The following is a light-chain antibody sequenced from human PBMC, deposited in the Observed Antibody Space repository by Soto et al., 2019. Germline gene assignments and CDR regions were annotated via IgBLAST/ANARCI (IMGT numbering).Light chain of an antibody. V-gene: IGKV3-20*01. CDR2: GAS. CDR3: QQYGSSPRT. CDR1: QSVSSSY. Sequence: EIVLTQSPGTLSLSPGERATLSCRASQSVSSSYLAWYQQKPGQAPRLLIFGASIRVTGIPDRFIGSGSGTDFTLTITTLEPEDFAVYYCQQYGSSPRTFGLGTKVDIK. J-gene: IGKJ1*01.